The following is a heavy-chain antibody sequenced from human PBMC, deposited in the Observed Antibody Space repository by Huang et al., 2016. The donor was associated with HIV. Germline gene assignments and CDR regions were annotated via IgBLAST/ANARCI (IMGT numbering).Heavy chain of an antibody. CDR1: GYTFTSYG. CDR3: ARDGPLLGVVIVVVPTAPNAFDI. J-gene: IGHJ3*02. V-gene: IGHV1-18*01. D-gene: IGHD2-2*01. CDR2: ISAYNGVT. Sequence: QVQLVQSGVEVKKPGASVKVSCKASGYTFTSYGISWVRQAPGHGLEWMGWISAYNGVTNCEQNVQGRVTITTDTSTSTAYMELRSVGSDDTAVYYCARDGPLLGVVIVVVPTAPNAFDIWGQGTMVTVSS.